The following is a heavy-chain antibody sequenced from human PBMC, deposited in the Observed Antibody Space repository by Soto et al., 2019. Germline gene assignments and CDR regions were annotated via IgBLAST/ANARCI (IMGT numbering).Heavy chain of an antibody. CDR1: GGTFTTYA. V-gene: IGHV1-69*12. D-gene: IGHD2-8*01. CDR2: IIPIFATS. Sequence: QVQLVQSGAEVKKPGSSVKVSCKSSGGTFTTYAISWVRQAPGQGLEWMGGIIPIFATSNYALNFQGRVTIHADESTSTVYMALSSLRSEDTAVYYCARVGLGYCPNGICYYFDDWGQGTLVTVSS. J-gene: IGHJ4*02. CDR3: ARVGLGYCPNGICYYFDD.